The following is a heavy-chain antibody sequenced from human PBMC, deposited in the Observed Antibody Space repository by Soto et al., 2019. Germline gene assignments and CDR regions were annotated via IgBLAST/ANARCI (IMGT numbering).Heavy chain of an antibody. J-gene: IGHJ5*02. CDR3: ARDLGDGYNFDWFDP. CDR2: IYYSGCT. CDR1: GGSMNGYY. Sequence: SETLSLTCAVSGGSMNGYYWSWIRQPPGKGLEWIGYIYYSGCTNYNPSLKSRVTISVDTSKNQFSLKLSSVTAADTAVYYCARDLGDGYNFDWFDPWGQGTLVTVSS. D-gene: IGHD5-12*01. V-gene: IGHV4-59*01.